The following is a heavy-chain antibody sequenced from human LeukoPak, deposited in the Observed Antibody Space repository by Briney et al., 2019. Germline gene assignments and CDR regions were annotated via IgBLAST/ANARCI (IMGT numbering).Heavy chain of an antibody. V-gene: IGHV4-34*01. J-gene: IGHJ4*02. Sequence: SETLSLTCAVYGGSFSGYYWSWIRQPPGKGLECIGEINHSGSTNYNPSLKSRVTISVDTSKNQFSLKLSSVTAADTAVYYCARDQGGTVDYWGQGTLVTVSS. D-gene: IGHD1-7*01. CDR1: GGSFSGYY. CDR3: ARDQGGTVDY. CDR2: INHSGST.